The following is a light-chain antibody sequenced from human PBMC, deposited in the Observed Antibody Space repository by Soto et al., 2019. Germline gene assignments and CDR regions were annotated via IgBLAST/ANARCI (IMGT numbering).Light chain of an antibody. V-gene: IGLV2-14*03. Sequence: QSALTQPASVSGSPGQSITISCTGTSSDVGGYNYVSWYQQHPGNDPQLMIYDVSNRPSGVSNRFSGSRSGSTASLTISGLQAEDEAHYYCSSYTGSTTLVVFGGGTQLTVL. CDR3: SSYTGSTTLVV. CDR2: DVS. CDR1: SSDVGGYNY. J-gene: IGLJ2*01.